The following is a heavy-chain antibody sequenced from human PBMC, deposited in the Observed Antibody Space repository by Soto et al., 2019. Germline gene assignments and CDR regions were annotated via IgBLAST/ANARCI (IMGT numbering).Heavy chain of an antibody. V-gene: IGHV3-30*03. CDR1: GFTFSSYG. CDR3: ARSYRLLDAFDI. Sequence: GGSLRLSCTGSGFTFSSYGMHWVRQAPGKGLEWVAVISYDGSNKYYADSVKGRFTISRDNSKNTLYLQMNSLRAEDTAVYYCARSYRLLDAFDIWGQRTMVPVS. D-gene: IGHD3-22*01. CDR2: ISYDGSNK. J-gene: IGHJ3*02.